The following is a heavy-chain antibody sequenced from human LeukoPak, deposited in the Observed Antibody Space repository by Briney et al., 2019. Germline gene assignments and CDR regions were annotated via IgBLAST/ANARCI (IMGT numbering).Heavy chain of an antibody. J-gene: IGHJ5*02. CDR3: ARSLSTAMVPYNWFDP. CDR2: MHPDTGDT. CDR1: GYTFINND. Sequence: ASVKVSCKTSGYTFINNDIHWVRQAPGQALEWMGWMHPDTGDTGYAQKFQGRVIMTRDTSISTAYMELSSLRSEDTAVYYCARSLSTAMVPYNWFDPWGQGTLVTVSS. V-gene: IGHV1-8*01. D-gene: IGHD5-18*01.